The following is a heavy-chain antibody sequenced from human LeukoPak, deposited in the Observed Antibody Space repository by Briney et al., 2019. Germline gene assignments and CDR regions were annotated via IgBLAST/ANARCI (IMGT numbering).Heavy chain of an antibody. CDR3: ARASFDH. CDR1: GYTFVTYG. Sequence: ASLKVSCKASGYTFVTYGINWVRQAPGQGHEWIGWISTYNGNTKYALKFQDRVTLTRDTSTTTAYMELKSLTSDDRAVYYCARASFDHWGQGTRVIVSS. CDR2: ISTYNGNT. V-gene: IGHV1-18*01. J-gene: IGHJ4*02.